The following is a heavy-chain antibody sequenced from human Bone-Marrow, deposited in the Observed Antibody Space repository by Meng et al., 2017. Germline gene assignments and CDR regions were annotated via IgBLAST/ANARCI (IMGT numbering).Heavy chain of an antibody. D-gene: IGHD3-9*01. CDR3: AKQSGILTGYYSDYYYYGMDV. J-gene: IGHJ6*02. V-gene: IGHV3-23*01. CDR2: ISGSGGST. Sequence: LSLTCAASGFTFSSYAMSWVRQAPGKGLEWVSAISGSGGSTYYADSVKGRSTISRDNSKNTLYLQMNSLRAEDTAVYYCAKQSGILTGYYSDYYYYGMDVWGQGTTVTVSS. CDR1: GFTFSSYA.